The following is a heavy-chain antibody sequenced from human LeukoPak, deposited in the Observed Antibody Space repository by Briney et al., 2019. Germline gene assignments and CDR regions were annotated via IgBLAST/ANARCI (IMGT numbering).Heavy chain of an antibody. CDR1: GYTLTELS. D-gene: IGHD3-22*01. CDR3: ARGAPPNYYDSSGYLDY. V-gene: IGHV1-24*01. Sequence: ASVKVSCKVSGYTLTELSMHWVRQAPGKGLEWMGRFDPEDGETIYAQKFQGRVTMTSDMSTSTVYMELSSLRSEDTAVYYCARGAPPNYYDSSGYLDYWGQGTLVTVSS. J-gene: IGHJ4*02. CDR2: FDPEDGET.